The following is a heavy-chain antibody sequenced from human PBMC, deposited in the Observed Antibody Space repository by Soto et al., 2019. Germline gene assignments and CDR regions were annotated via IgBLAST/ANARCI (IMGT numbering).Heavy chain of an antibody. J-gene: IGHJ3*02. CDR1: GFTFSSYA. CDR2: ISGRGGSP. Sequence: GGSLRLSCAASGFTFSSYAMSWVRQAPGKGLEWVSAISGRGGSPYYADSVKGRFTISRDNSKNTLYLQMNSLRADDTSVFYCAKGGSSGWYSAFDIWGQGTMVTVSS. V-gene: IGHV3-23*01. D-gene: IGHD6-19*01. CDR3: AKGGSSGWYSAFDI.